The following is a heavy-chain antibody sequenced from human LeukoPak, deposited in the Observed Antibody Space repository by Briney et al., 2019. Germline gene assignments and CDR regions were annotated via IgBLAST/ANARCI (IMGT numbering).Heavy chain of an antibody. Sequence: PGRSLRLSCAASGFTFSSYAMHWVRQAPGKGLEWVAVISYDGSNKYYADSVKGRFTISRDNSKNTLFLQMNSLRAEDRAVYYCAKDSLRTVPKASFDSWGQGTLVTVSS. J-gene: IGHJ4*02. CDR3: AKDSLRTVPKASFDS. CDR1: GFTFSSYA. V-gene: IGHV3-30*04. CDR2: ISYDGSNK. D-gene: IGHD2-2*01.